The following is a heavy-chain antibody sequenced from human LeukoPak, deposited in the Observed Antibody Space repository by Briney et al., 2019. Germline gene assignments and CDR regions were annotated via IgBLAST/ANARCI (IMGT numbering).Heavy chain of an antibody. CDR3: ASTGLSGSYYIFDY. Sequence: DPSETLSLTCTVSGGSISSSSYYWGWIRQPPGKGLEWIGSIYYSGSTYYNPSLKSRVTISVDTSKNQFSLKLSSVTAADTAVYYCASTGLSGSYYIFDYWGQGTLVTVSS. J-gene: IGHJ4*02. D-gene: IGHD3-10*01. CDR1: GGSISSSSYY. CDR2: IYYSGST. V-gene: IGHV4-39*07.